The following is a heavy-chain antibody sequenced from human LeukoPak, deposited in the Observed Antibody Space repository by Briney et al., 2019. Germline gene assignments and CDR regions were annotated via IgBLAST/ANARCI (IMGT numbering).Heavy chain of an antibody. J-gene: IGHJ4*02. CDR1: GGSISSYY. CDR3: ARHVWLQPFDY. V-gene: IGHV4-59*08. Sequence: SETLSLTCTVFGGSISSYYWTWIRQPPGKGLEWIGYIYYSGSTNYNPSLKSRVTISVDTSKNQFSLKLSSVTAADTAVYYCARHVWLQPFDYWGQGTLVTVSS. D-gene: IGHD3-9*01. CDR2: IYYSGST.